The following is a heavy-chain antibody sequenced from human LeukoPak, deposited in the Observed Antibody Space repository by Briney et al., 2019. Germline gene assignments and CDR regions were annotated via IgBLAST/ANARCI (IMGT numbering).Heavy chain of an antibody. V-gene: IGHV3-21*01. J-gene: IGHJ3*02. CDR1: GFTFSRYS. Sequence: GGSLRLSCAASGFTFSRYSMNWVRLAPGKGLEWVSSISSGSDYIYYADSLKGRFNISRDNTKNSLYLQMNSLRAEDTAVYYCARGSFGVVVIPYGFDIWGQGTMVTVSS. CDR3: ARGSFGVVVIPYGFDI. CDR2: ISSGSDYI. D-gene: IGHD3-3*02.